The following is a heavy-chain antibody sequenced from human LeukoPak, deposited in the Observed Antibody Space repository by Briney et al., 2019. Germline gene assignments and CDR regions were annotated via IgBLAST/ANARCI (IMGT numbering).Heavy chain of an antibody. V-gene: IGHV3-7*03. Sequence: GGSLRLSCAASGFTFSSNWMSWVRQAPGKGLEWVAKIKQDGSETCHMDSVKGRFTISRDNAKNSLYLQMNSLRAEDTAVYYCARGAGYNYPYYFDYWGQGTLVTVSS. J-gene: IGHJ4*02. CDR3: ARGAGYNYPYYFDY. CDR2: IKQDGSET. CDR1: GFTFSSNW. D-gene: IGHD5-24*01.